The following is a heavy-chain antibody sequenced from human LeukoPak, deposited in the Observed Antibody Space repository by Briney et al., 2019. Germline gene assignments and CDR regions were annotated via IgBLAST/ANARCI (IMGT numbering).Heavy chain of an antibody. CDR2: MNPNSGNT. CDR3: ARDRNPKYYYDSSGYLPLGY. Sequence: ASVKVSCKASGYTFTTYDINWVRQATGQGLEWMGWMNPNSGNTGYAQKFQGRVTMTRNISIGTAYMELSSLRSEDTAVYYCARDRNPKYYYDSSGYLPLGYWGQGTLVTVSS. J-gene: IGHJ4*02. V-gene: IGHV1-8*01. D-gene: IGHD3-22*01. CDR1: GYTFTTYD.